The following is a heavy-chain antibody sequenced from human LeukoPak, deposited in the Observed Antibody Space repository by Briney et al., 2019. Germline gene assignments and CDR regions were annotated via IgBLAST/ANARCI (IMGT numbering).Heavy chain of an antibody. D-gene: IGHD5-12*01. CDR3: ARGRATARFDY. V-gene: IGHV4-34*01. CDR2: INHSGST. CDR1: GRSFSGYY. J-gene: IGHJ4*02. Sequence: SETLSLTCAVYGRSFSGYYWSWIRQPPGKGLEWIGEINHSGSTNYNPSLKSRVTISVDTSKNQFSLKLSSVTAADTAVYYCARGRATARFDYWGQGTLVTVSS.